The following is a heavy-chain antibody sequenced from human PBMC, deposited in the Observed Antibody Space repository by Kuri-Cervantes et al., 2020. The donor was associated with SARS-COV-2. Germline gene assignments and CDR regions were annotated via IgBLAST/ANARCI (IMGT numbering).Heavy chain of an antibody. Sequence: SETLSLTCYVSGDSVSSHYWTWLRQSPERGLEWLASMHNSGQSNYNPSLNGRVSMSVDTSKNLVSLRMTSVTAADTAVYFCAKNRYLDSLNNLSFDPWGRGTLVTVSS. CDR2: MHNSGQS. J-gene: IGHJ5*02. D-gene: IGHD3-9*01. V-gene: IGHV4-59*02. CDR3: AKNRYLDSLNNLSFDP. CDR1: GDSVSSHY.